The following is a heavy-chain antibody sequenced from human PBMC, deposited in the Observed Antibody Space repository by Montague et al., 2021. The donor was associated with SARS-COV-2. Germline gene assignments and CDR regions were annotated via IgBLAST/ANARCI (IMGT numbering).Heavy chain of an antibody. D-gene: IGHD3-10*01. Sequence: TLSLTCVVSGGSVSSGDYSWSWIRQSPGKGLEWIGYIYQSGSAYYNPSLKSRVTIPIDTSNNQFSLNLRSVTAADTGLYYRATGTRMYGMDFWGQGTTVTVSS. CDR2: IYQSGSA. CDR3: ATGTRMYGMDF. V-gene: IGHV4-30-2*06. CDR1: GGSVSSGDYS. J-gene: IGHJ6*02.